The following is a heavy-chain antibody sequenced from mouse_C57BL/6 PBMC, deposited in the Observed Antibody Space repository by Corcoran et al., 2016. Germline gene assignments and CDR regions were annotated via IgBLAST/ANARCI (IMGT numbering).Heavy chain of an antibody. V-gene: IGHV1-26*01. CDR3: ERGQTGQATELAY. D-gene: IGHD3-2*02. Sequence: EVQLQQSGPELVKPGASVKISCTASGYTFTDYYMNWVKQSHGKSLEWIGDINPNNGGTSYNQKFKGKATLTVDKSSSTAYMELRSLTSEDSAVYYCERGQTGQATELAYGGQGTLVTVSA. CDR1: GYTFTDYY. J-gene: IGHJ3*01. CDR2: INPNNGGT.